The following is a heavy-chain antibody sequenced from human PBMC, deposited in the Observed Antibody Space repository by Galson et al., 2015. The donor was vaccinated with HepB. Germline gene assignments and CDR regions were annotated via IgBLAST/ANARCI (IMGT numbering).Heavy chain of an antibody. CDR3: AKEVNISTWFPFDN. CDR2: LSGSGGRT. Sequence: SLRLSCAASGFSFSTYWMSWVRQAPGKGLECVSGLSGSGGRTHYADSVKGRFTISRDNSKNTLYLQMNSLRAEDTAIYYCAKEVNISTWFPFDNWGQGTLVTVSS. D-gene: IGHD6-13*01. V-gene: IGHV3-23*01. J-gene: IGHJ4*02. CDR1: GFSFSTYW.